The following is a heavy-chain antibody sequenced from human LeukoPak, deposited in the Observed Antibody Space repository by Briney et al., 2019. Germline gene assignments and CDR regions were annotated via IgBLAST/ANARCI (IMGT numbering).Heavy chain of an antibody. V-gene: IGHV3-23*01. CDR3: AEHFCTGLDCSLFDS. J-gene: IGHJ4*02. CDR2: IRSAADTT. D-gene: IGHD3/OR15-3a*01. Sequence: GGSLRLSCAASGFTFSNYGVSWVRQAPGKGLEWVSGIRSAADTTHYADSVKGRFIISRDNSKNTLSLQLNSLRPEDTALYYCAEHFCTGLDCSLFDSWGQGTLVTVSS. CDR1: GFTFSNYG.